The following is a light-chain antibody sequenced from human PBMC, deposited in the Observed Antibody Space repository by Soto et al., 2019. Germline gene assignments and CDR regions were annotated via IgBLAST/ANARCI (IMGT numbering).Light chain of an antibody. CDR3: QQYHHWPPKVT. V-gene: IGKV3-15*01. J-gene: IGKJ3*01. CDR2: GAS. Sequence: DIVMTQSPATLSVSPGERATLSCRASQSINTNLAWYQQKPGQAPRLLIYGASTRATVIPARFSGSGSGTEFTLTISGLQADDFAVYYCQQYHHWPPKVTFGPGTRADI. CDR1: QSINTN.